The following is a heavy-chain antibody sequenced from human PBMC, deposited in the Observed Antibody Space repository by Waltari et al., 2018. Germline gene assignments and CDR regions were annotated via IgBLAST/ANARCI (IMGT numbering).Heavy chain of an antibody. CDR3: AKDMGAGYDSSGYYGYLDY. Sequence: EVQLVESGGGLVQPGRSLRLSCAASGFTFDDYAMHWVRQAPGKGLGWVSGISWNSVSIGDADSVKGRFTSSRDNAKNSLYLQMNSLRAEDTALYYCAKDMGAGYDSSGYYGYLDYWGQGTLVTVSS. J-gene: IGHJ4*02. D-gene: IGHD3-22*01. CDR1: GFTFDDYA. CDR2: ISWNSVSI. V-gene: IGHV3-9*01.